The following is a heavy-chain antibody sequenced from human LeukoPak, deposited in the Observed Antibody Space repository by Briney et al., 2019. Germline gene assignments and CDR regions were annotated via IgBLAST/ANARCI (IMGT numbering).Heavy chain of an antibody. J-gene: IGHJ4*02. Sequence: GGSLRLSCEASGFSLSDYGMNWARQAPGKGLEWVSGISDSGDYTEYADSVKGRFTISRDNSRNTLYLRMNSLRAEDTAVFYCAKKVGGTHPFDYWGQGILVTVSS. CDR2: ISDSGDYT. D-gene: IGHD1-7*01. CDR1: GFSLSDYG. CDR3: AKKVGGTHPFDY. V-gene: IGHV3-23*01.